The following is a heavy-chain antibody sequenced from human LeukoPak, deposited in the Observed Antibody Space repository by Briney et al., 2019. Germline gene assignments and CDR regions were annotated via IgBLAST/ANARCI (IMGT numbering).Heavy chain of an antibody. J-gene: IGHJ4*02. CDR2: IIPIFGTA. Sequence: ASVKVSCKASGGTLSSYAISWVRQAPGQGLEWMGGIIPIFGTANYAQKFQGRVTITTDESTSTAYMELSSLRSEDTAVYYCARDRDYYGSGNYGYWGQGTLVTVSS. D-gene: IGHD3-10*01. CDR3: ARDRDYYGSGNYGY. V-gene: IGHV1-69*05. CDR1: GGTLSSYA.